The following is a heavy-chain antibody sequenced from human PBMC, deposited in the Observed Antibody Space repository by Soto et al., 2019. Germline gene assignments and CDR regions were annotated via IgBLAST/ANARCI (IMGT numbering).Heavy chain of an antibody. V-gene: IGHV3-23*01. D-gene: IGHD3-3*01. CDR1: GFTFSSYA. Sequence: GGSLRLSCAASGFTFSSYAMSWVRQAPGKGLEWVSGISGSGGSTYYADSVKGRFTISRDNSKNTLYLQMNSLRAEDTAVYYCAKTFYDFWSGYQNWFDPWGQGTLVTVSS. CDR3: AKTFYDFWSGYQNWFDP. J-gene: IGHJ5*02. CDR2: ISGSGGST.